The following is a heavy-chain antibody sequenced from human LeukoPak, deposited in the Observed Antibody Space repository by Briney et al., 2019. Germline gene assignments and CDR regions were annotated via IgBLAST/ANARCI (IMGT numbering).Heavy chain of an antibody. J-gene: IGHJ1*01. CDR3: ARGQCSSTSCDFQH. CDR2: IYYSGST. CDR1: GGSISGYY. Sequence: SETLSLTCTVSGGSISGYYWSWIRQPPGKGLEWIGYIYYSGSTNYNPSLKSRVTISVDTSKNQFSLKLSSVTAADTAVYYCARGQCSSTSCDFQHWGQGTLVTVSS. V-gene: IGHV4-59*01. D-gene: IGHD2-2*01.